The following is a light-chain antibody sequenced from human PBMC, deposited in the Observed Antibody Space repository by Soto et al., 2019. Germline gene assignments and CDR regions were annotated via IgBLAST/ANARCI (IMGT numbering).Light chain of an antibody. CDR1: QTGSTW. Sequence: DIQITQSPSSVSASVGDRVTVTCRASQTGSTWLTWYQQTTGKAPNLLIYGASTLQRGVPSRFSGSGSGTEFTLTISSLQPADFASYFCQQGSRFPFTFGPGTRVDFK. CDR2: GAS. V-gene: IGKV1-12*01. J-gene: IGKJ3*01. CDR3: QQGSRFPFT.